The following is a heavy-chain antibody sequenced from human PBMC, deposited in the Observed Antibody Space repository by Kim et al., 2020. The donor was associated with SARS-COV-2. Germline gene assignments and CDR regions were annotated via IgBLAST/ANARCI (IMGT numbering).Heavy chain of an antibody. Sequence: AHPGKGRVTISRDKSKNTLYLQMNSLRAEDTAVYYCAKDGPDEGLGFDYWGQGTLVTVSS. J-gene: IGHJ4*02. D-gene: IGHD6-6*01. V-gene: IGHV3-23*01. CDR3: AKDGPDEGLGFDY.